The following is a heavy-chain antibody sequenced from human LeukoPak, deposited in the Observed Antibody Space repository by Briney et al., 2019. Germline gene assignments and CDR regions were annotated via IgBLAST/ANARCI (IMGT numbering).Heavy chain of an antibody. D-gene: IGHD3-22*01. CDR2: ISWNSGSI. Sequence: GGSLRLSCAASGFTFDDYAMHWVRQAPGKGLEWVSGISWNSGSIGYADSVKGRFTISRDNAKNSLYLQMNSLRAEDTAVYYCARVPRTYYYDSSGYLFDYWGQGTLVTVSS. J-gene: IGHJ4*02. V-gene: IGHV3-9*01. CDR3: ARVPRTYYYDSSGYLFDY. CDR1: GFTFDDYA.